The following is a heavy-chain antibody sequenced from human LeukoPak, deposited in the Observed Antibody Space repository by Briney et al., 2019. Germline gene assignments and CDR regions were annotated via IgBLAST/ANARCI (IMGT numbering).Heavy chain of an antibody. CDR3: AGVRPGYYYYMDV. Sequence: KPSETLSLTCTVSGGSISSYYWSWIRQPPGKGLEWIGYIYYSGSTNYNPSLKSRVTISVDTSKNQFSLKLSSVTAADTAVYYCAGVRPGYYYYMDVWGKGTTVTISS. CDR1: GGSISSYY. CDR2: IYYSGST. J-gene: IGHJ6*03. V-gene: IGHV4-59*01.